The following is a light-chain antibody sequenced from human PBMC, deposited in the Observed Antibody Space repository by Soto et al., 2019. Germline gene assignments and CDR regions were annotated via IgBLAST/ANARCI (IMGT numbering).Light chain of an antibody. Sequence: IQMTQSPSSLSASVGDRVTITCRTSQSISSYLNWYQQKPGKGPKLLIYAASSLQSGVPPRFSGSGSGTDFTLAISSLQPEDSATYYCLQDINYPWTFGQGTKVDIK. CDR1: QSISSY. V-gene: IGKV1-6*01. J-gene: IGKJ1*01. CDR2: AAS. CDR3: LQDINYPWT.